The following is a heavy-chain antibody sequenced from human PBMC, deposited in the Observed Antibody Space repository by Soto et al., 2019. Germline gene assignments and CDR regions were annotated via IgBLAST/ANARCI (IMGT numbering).Heavy chain of an antibody. CDR3: VRGGAYGDYRLDY. Sequence: EVQLVESGGGLVQPGGSLRLSCAASGFNFSIYWMHWVRQAPGKGLVWVSRINSDGSATYYADSVKGRFTISRDNAKNTLYQQMHSLTAEDTAVYYCVRGGAYGDYRLDYWGQGTPVTVSS. J-gene: IGHJ4*02. D-gene: IGHD4-17*01. V-gene: IGHV3-74*01. CDR2: INSDGSAT. CDR1: GFNFSIYW.